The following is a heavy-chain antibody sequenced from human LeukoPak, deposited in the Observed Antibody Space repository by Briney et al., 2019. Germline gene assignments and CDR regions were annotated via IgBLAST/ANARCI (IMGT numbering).Heavy chain of an antibody. J-gene: IGHJ4*02. Sequence: GGSLRLSCTGSGFNFGDYALTWVRQAPGKGLEWVGFIRSKTYAGTTEYAASVKGRFTFLRDDSKSIAYLQMNSLKTEDTAVYYCTRVRMAAYSSSSLAYWGQGTLVTVSS. CDR3: TRVRMAAYSSSSLAY. V-gene: IGHV3-49*04. CDR2: IRSKTYAGTT. D-gene: IGHD6-13*01. CDR1: GFNFGDYA.